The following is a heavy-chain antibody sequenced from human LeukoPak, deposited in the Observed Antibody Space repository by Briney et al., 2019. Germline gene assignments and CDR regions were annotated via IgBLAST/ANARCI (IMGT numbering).Heavy chain of an antibody. J-gene: IGHJ4*02. D-gene: IGHD4-17*01. Sequence: ASVKVSCKASGGTFSSYAISWVRQAPGQGLEWMGRMIPILGIANYAQKFQGRVTITADKFTSTAYMELSSLRSEDTAVYYCARDLGGDYVNKVGPFDYWGQGTLVTVSS. CDR1: GGTFSSYA. V-gene: IGHV1-69*04. CDR3: ARDLGGDYVNKVGPFDY. CDR2: MIPILGIA.